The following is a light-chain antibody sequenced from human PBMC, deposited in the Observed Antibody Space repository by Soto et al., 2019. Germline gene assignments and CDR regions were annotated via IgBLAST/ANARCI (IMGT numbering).Light chain of an antibody. Sequence: DIQITQSPSTLSGSVGDRLSITCRESQTIGNYLIWYQHRPGKAPKVLIYAASNLKIGVPSRFSGSGSGTDFTLTISNLQAEDSATYYCQQSYAAPLTFGIGTKVDIK. CDR1: QTIGNY. J-gene: IGKJ2*01. CDR2: AAS. V-gene: IGKV1-39*01. CDR3: QQSYAAPLT.